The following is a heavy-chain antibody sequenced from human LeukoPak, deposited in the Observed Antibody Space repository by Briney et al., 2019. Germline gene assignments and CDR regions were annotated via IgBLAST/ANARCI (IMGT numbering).Heavy chain of an antibody. CDR1: GFTFSSYE. CDR2: ISSSDSTI. J-gene: IGHJ1*01. V-gene: IGHV3-48*03. CDR3: ARGLGNYYDNSGYVYFQH. Sequence: GGSLRLSCAASGFTFSSYEMHWVRQAPGKGLEWVSYISSSDSTIYYADSVKGRFTISRDNAKNSLYLQMNSLRAEDTAVYYCARGLGNYYDNSGYVYFQHWGQGTLVTVSS. D-gene: IGHD3-22*01.